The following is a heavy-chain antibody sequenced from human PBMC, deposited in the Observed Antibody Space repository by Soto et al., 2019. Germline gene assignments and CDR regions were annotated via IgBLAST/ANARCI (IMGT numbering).Heavy chain of an antibody. Sequence: SETLSLTCAVYGGSFSGYYWSWIRQPPGKGLEWIGNIYYSGSTNYNPSRKSRVTMSVDMSKNQVSLKLSSVTAADTAVYYCTRVGGYYGDYPNFDYWGQGALVTVSS. CDR2: IYYSGST. CDR1: GGSFSGYY. CDR3: TRVGGYYGDYPNFDY. J-gene: IGHJ4*02. V-gene: IGHV4-59*01. D-gene: IGHD4-17*01.